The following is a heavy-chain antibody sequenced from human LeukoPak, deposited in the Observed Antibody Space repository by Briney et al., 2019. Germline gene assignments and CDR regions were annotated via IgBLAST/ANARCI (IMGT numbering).Heavy chain of an antibody. CDR3: ARYSQGGWISDGGLFDY. CDR1: GGSISNYY. J-gene: IGHJ4*02. Sequence: NPSETLSLTCTVSGGSISNYYWSWIRQPAGKRLEWLGRIYSSGSTNYNPSLKSRVTISVDTSKNQFSLKLSSVTAADTAVYYCARYSQGGWISDGGLFDYWGQGTLVTVSS. CDR2: IYSSGST. V-gene: IGHV4-4*07. D-gene: IGHD1-26*01.